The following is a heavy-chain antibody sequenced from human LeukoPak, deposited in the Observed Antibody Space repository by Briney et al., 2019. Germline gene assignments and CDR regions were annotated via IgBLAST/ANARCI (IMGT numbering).Heavy chain of an antibody. CDR3: ARGTRGGDDC. CDR2: IYYSGST. J-gene: IGHJ4*02. V-gene: IGHV4-61*01. Sequence: SETLSLTCAVSGYSISSGYYWSWIRQPPGKGLEWIGYIYYSGSTNYNPSLKSRVTISVDTSKNQFSLKLSSVTAADTAVYYCARGTRGGDDCCGQGTLVTVSS. CDR1: GYSISSGYY. D-gene: IGHD2-21*02.